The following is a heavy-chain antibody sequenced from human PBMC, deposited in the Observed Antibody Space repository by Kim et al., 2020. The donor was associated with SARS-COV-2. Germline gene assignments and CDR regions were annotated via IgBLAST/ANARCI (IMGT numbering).Heavy chain of an antibody. J-gene: IGHJ4*02. CDR3: AKEIGNGLPLEH. Sequence: KFYADAAKGRFIISRDNSRNTIFRQMNSLRIEDTAVYYCAKEIGNGLPLEHWGRGPLVTVSS. V-gene: IGHV3-30*02. D-gene: IGHD2-8*01. CDR2: K.